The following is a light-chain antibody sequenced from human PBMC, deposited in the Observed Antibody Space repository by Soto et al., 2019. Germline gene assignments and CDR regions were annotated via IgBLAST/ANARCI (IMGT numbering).Light chain of an antibody. J-gene: IGKJ1*01. V-gene: IGKV1-5*01. CDR2: DAS. Sequence: DIQMTQSPSTLSAFVGDRVTITCRASQSIGRWLAWYQQKPGKAPKLLIHDASSLESGVPSRFSGSGSGTEFTLTISSLQPDDFATYYCQQYNTYSPDRTFGQGTKVEVK. CDR3: QQYNTYSPDRT. CDR1: QSIGRW.